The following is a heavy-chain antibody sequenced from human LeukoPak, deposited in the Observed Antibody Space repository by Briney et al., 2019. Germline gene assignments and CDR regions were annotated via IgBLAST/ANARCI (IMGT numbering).Heavy chain of an antibody. V-gene: IGHV1-2*02. CDR1: GYNFTDYY. CDR3: ARGAKAF. J-gene: IGHJ4*02. CDR2: INPETGDT. Sequence: ASVKVSCKASGYNFTDYYIHWIRQAPGQGVEWMGWINPETGDTNYAQKFQDRVTLTRDTSLITFYMELNSLRSDDTAMYYCARGAKAFWGQGTLVTVSS.